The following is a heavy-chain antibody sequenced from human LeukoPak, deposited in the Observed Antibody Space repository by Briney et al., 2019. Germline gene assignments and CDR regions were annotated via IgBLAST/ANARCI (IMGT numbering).Heavy chain of an antibody. Sequence: ASLKVSCKASGYTFNGYYIHWLWQAPGQRREWMGRINPNSDGTNYAQKFQGRATMTRDTSISTAYMELSRLRSDDTAVYYCARDPTLADPFDYWGQGTLVTVSS. D-gene: IGHD6-6*01. CDR1: GYTFNGYY. J-gene: IGHJ4*02. CDR2: INPNSDGT. CDR3: ARDPTLADPFDY. V-gene: IGHV1-2*06.